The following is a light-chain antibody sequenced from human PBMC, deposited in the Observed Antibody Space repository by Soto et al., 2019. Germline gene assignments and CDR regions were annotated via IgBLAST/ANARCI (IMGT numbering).Light chain of an antibody. CDR1: QSVSSNN. J-gene: IGKJ1*01. V-gene: IGKV3-20*01. Sequence: IVLTQSPGTLSLSPGERATLSCRASQSVSSNNLAWYQQTPGQAPRLLIFGASSRATGLPDRFSASGSGTDFTLTISRLEPEDFAVYYCQQYGTLPWTFGQGTKVEI. CDR3: QQYGTLPWT. CDR2: GAS.